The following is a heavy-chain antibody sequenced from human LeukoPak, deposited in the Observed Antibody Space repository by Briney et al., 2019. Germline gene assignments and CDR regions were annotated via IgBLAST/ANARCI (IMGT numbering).Heavy chain of an antibody. Sequence: PGGSLRLSCAASAFTFSDYEMNWVRQAPGKGLEWVSYISSSGSTIYHADSVKGRFTISRDNAKNSLYLQMNSLRAEDTAVYYCARSPGYGDYGHHDYWGQGTLVTVSS. J-gene: IGHJ4*02. CDR1: AFTFSDYE. CDR3: ARSPGYGDYGHHDY. V-gene: IGHV3-48*03. CDR2: ISSSGSTI. D-gene: IGHD4-17*01.